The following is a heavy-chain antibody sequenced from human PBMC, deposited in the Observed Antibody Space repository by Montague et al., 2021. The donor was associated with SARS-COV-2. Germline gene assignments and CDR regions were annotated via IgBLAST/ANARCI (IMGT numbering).Heavy chain of an antibody. CDR3: GGTWLYFSPVDV. V-gene: IGHV4-4*02. D-gene: IGHD3-16*01. CDR1: GGSISSREW. Sequence: SETLSLTCAVSGGSISSREWWSWVRQPPGKGLEWIGEIHQSESGRTNXNPSLKSRVTISIDQSKNYFSLNLTSMTAADTAVDYCGGTWLYFSPVDVWGQGTTVIVSS. CDR2: IHQSESGRT. J-gene: IGHJ6*02.